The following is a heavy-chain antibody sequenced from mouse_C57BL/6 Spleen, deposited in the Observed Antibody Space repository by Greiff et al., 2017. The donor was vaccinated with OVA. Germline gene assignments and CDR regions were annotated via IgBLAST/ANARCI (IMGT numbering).Heavy chain of an antibody. D-gene: IGHD1-2*01. V-gene: IGHV1-82*01. CDR1: GYAFSSSW. Sequence: QVQLQQSGPELVKPGASVKISCKASGYAFSSSWMNWVKQRPGKGLEWIGRIYPGDGDTNYNGKFKGNATLTADKSSSTAYMQLSSLTSEDSAVYFCAREDWLYYFDYWGQGTTLTVSS. CDR2: IYPGDGDT. J-gene: IGHJ2*01. CDR3: AREDWLYYFDY.